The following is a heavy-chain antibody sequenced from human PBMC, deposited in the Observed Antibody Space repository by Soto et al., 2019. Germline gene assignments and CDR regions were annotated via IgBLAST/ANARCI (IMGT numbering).Heavy chain of an antibody. V-gene: IGHV3-23*01. CDR2: SSGSGGTT. Sequence: GGSLRLSCASSGFTFKSYAMSLVRQPPGKGLEWVSGSSGSGGTTYHADSVKGRFTISRDNSKNTLYLQMNSLRVEDTAVYYCAKEPYSSFVLGTFHYWGQGALVTVSS. CDR3: AKEPYSSFVLGTFHY. J-gene: IGHJ4*02. D-gene: IGHD6-19*01. CDR1: GFTFKSYA.